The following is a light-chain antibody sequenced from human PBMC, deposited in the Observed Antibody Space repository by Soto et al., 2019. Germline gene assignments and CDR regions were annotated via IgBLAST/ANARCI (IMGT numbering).Light chain of an antibody. Sequence: EVVMTQSPATLSVSPGERVTLSCRASQRISNNVAWYQQRPGQTPRLLIYGASTRASGVPARFSGSGFGTDFTLTISSLEPEDFAVYYCQQRSNWPLTFGGGTKVDIK. CDR2: GAS. CDR3: QQRSNWPLT. J-gene: IGKJ4*01. CDR1: QRISNN. V-gene: IGKV3-15*01.